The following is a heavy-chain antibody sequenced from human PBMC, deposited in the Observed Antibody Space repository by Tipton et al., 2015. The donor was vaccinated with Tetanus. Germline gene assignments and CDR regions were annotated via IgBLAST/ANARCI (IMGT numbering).Heavy chain of an antibody. V-gene: IGHV4-34*01. Sequence: TLSLTCAVYGGSFSGYYWSWIRQPPGKGLEWIGEINHSGSTNYNPSLKSRVTISVDTSKNQFSLKLSSVTAADTAVYYCARPGGSSSSPGYWYCDLWGRGTLVTVSS. CDR1: GGSFSGYY. J-gene: IGHJ2*01. CDR3: ARPGGSSSSPGYWYCDL. CDR2: INHSGST. D-gene: IGHD6-6*01.